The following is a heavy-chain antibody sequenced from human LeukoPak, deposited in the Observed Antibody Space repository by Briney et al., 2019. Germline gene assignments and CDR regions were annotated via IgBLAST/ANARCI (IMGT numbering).Heavy chain of an antibody. D-gene: IGHD3-10*01. CDR2: IYTSGST. V-gene: IGHV4-61*02. CDR1: GGSISSGSYY. CDR3: ARGGYYGSGNDFRFDP. Sequence: SETLSLTCTVSGGSISSGSYYWSWIRQPAGKGLEWIGRIYTSGSTNYNPSLKSRVTISVDTSKNQFSLKLTSVTAADTAVYFCARGGYYGSGNDFRFDPWGQGTLVTVSS. J-gene: IGHJ5*02.